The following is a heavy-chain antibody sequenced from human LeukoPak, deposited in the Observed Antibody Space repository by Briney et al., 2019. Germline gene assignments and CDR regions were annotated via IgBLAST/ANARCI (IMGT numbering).Heavy chain of an antibody. J-gene: IGHJ4*02. V-gene: IGHV1-46*01. CDR1: GYTFTSYY. CDR2: INPSGGST. Sequence: ASVKVSCKASGYTFTSYYMHWVRQAPGQGLEWMGIINPSGGSTSYAQKFQGRVTMTRDTSTSTVYMEPSSLRSEDTAVYYCAREYCSGGSCYSDLGYWGQGTLVTVSS. D-gene: IGHD2-15*01. CDR3: AREYCSGGSCYSDLGY.